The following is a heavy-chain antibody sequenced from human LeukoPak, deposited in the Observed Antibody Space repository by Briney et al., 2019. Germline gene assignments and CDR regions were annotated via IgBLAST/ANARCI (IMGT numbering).Heavy chain of an antibody. D-gene: IGHD3-3*01. V-gene: IGHV3-7*01. CDR1: GFTFSSYW. CDR2: IKQDGSDK. Sequence: GGSLRLSCAASGFTFSSYWMSWVRQAPGKGLEWVANIKQDGSDKYYVDSVKGRFTISRDNAKNSLYLQMNSLRVEDTAVYYCARGDDLRFLEWFSLYYFDYWGQGTLVTVSS. CDR3: ARGDDLRFLEWFSLYYFDY. J-gene: IGHJ4*02.